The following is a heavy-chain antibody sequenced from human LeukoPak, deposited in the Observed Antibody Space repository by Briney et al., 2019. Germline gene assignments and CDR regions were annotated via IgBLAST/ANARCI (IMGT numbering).Heavy chain of an antibody. CDR2: ISGSGGST. J-gene: IGHJ4*02. V-gene: IGHV3-23*01. CDR3: AKGFAYYDFWSGYYSFDY. D-gene: IGHD3-3*01. Sequence: GGSLRLSCAASGFTFSSYAMSWVRQAPGKGLEWVSAISGSGGSTYYADSVKGRFTISRDNSKNTLYLQMNSLRAEDTAVYYCAKGFAYYDFWSGYYSFDYWGQGTLVTVSS. CDR1: GFTFSSYA.